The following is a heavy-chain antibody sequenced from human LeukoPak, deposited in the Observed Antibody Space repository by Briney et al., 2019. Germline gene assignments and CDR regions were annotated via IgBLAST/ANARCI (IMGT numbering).Heavy chain of an antibody. V-gene: IGHV1-69*13. CDR2: IIPIFGTA. Sequence: SVKVSCKASGGTFSSYAISWVRQAPGQGLEWMGGIIPIFGTANYAQKFQGRVTITADESTSTAYMELSSLRSEDTAVYYCARDRPGRYCSSTRCYMASPFDPWGQGTLVTVSS. CDR3: ARDRPGRYCSSTRCYMASPFDP. D-gene: IGHD2-2*02. CDR1: GGTFSSYA. J-gene: IGHJ5*02.